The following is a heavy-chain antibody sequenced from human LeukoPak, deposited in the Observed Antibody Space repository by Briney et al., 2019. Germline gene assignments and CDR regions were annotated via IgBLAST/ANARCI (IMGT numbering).Heavy chain of an antibody. D-gene: IGHD6-19*01. Sequence: GGSLRLSCTASGFTFGDYAMSWVRQAPGKGLEWVGFIRSKAYGGTTEYAASVKGRFTISRDDSKSIAYLQMNSLKTEDTAVYYCTRGGQWLVYSPADYWGQGTLVTVSS. CDR3: TRGGQWLVYSPADY. J-gene: IGHJ4*02. CDR1: GFTFGDYA. V-gene: IGHV3-49*04. CDR2: IRSKAYGGTT.